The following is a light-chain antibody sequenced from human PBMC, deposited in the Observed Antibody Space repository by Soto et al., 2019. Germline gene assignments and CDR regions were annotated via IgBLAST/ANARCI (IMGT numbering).Light chain of an antibody. Sequence: SVLTQPASVSGSPGQSITISCTGTSSEVVGYNYVSWYQQHPGKAPKLMIYDVSNRPSGVSNRFSGSKSGNTASLTISGLQAEDEADYYCSSYTSSSTLLYVFGTGPKLTVL. CDR3: SSYTSSSTLLYV. CDR1: SSEVVGYNY. V-gene: IGLV2-14*01. CDR2: DVS. J-gene: IGLJ1*01.